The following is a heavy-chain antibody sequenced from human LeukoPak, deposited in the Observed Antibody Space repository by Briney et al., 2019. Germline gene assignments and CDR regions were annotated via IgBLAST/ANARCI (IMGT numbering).Heavy chain of an antibody. D-gene: IGHD1-26*01. CDR2: IYSSGTT. J-gene: IGHJ4*02. Sequence: SETLSLTCTVSGGSISSYYWSWIRQPAGKGLEWVGRIYSSGTTNYSPSLKSRVTMSVDTSKNQFSPKLSSVTAADTALYYCAIALYSGSYYSDYWGQGTLVTVSS. CDR3: AIALYSGSYYSDY. CDR1: GGSISSYY. V-gene: IGHV4-4*07.